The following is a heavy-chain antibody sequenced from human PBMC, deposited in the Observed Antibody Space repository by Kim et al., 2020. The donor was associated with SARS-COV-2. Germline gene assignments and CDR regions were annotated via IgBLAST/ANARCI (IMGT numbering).Heavy chain of an antibody. CDR2: IKQDGSEK. CDR3: ATTMVRGYGLDV. J-gene: IGHJ6*02. D-gene: IGHD3-10*01. V-gene: IGHV3-7*01. CDR1: GFTFNNYW. Sequence: GGSLRLSCVASGFTFNNYWMSWVRQAPGKGLEWVANIKQDGSEKYYVDSVKGRFTISRDNAKNSLHLKMNSLRDEDTAIYYCATTMVRGYGLDVWGQGTAVTVSS.